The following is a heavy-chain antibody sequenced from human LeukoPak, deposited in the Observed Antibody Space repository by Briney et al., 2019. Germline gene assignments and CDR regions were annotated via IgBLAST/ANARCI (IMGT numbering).Heavy chain of an antibody. V-gene: IGHV4-59*01. D-gene: IGHD6-13*01. CDR3: ARTTEAHSWQTRYYSYYMDV. CDR2: IYSSGTT. CDR1: GGSIYNYY. Sequence: SETLSLTCTVSGGSIYNYYWNWIRQPPGKGLEWIGFIYSSGTTNYNPSLKSRLSFSIDTSKNQFSLKLTSMTAADTAVYYCARTTEAHSWQTRYYSYYMDVWGKGTTVTVSS. J-gene: IGHJ6*03.